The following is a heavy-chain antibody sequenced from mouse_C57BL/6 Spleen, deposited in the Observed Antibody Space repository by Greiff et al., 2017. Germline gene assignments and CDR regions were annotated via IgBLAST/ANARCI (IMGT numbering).Heavy chain of an antibody. CDR3: AEGGGGLDY. D-gene: IGHD2-13*01. V-gene: IGHV1-82*01. J-gene: IGHJ2*01. CDR2: IYPGDGDT. Sequence: QVQLQQSGPELVKPGASVKISCKASGYAFSSSWMNWVKQRPGKGLEWIGRIYPGDGDTNYNGKFKGKATLTADKSSSTAYMQLSSLTSEDSAVYFCAEGGGGLDYWGQGTTLTVSS. CDR1: GYAFSSSW.